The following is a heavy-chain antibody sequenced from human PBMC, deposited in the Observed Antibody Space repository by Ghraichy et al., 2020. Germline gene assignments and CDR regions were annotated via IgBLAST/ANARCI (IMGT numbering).Heavy chain of an antibody. V-gene: IGHV4-34*01. CDR1: GGSFSGYY. J-gene: IGHJ6*03. CDR2: INHSGST. D-gene: IGHD4-23*01. CDR3: ARGLSGGTIYYYYYYMDV. Sequence: SETLSLTCAVYGGSFSGYYWSWIRQPPGKGLEWIGEINHSGSTNYNPSLKSRVTISVDTSKNQFSLKLSSVTAADTAVYYCARGLSGGTIYYYYYYMDVWGKGTTVTVSS.